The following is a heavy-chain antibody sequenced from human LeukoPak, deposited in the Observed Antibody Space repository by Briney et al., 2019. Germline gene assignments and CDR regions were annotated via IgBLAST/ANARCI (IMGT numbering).Heavy chain of an antibody. CDR3: AKDRPSGSYQTYYFDY. Sequence: PGGSLRLSCAASGFTFSSYGMHWVRQAPGKGLEWVAVISYDGSNKYYADSVKGRFTISRDNSKNTLYLQMNSLRAEDTAVYYCAKDRPSGSYQTYYFDYWGQGTLVTVSS. J-gene: IGHJ4*02. CDR2: ISYDGSNK. D-gene: IGHD1-26*01. V-gene: IGHV3-30*18. CDR1: GFTFSSYG.